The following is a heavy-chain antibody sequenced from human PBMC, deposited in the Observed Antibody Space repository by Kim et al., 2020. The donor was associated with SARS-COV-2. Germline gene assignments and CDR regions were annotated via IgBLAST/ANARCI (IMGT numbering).Heavy chain of an antibody. Sequence: SETLSLTCTVSGGSISYYYWTCIRQPPGKGLEWIGYVFDSGSTNYNPSLKSRVTISLGTSKKQFSLQLTSVTAADTAVYYCARGKYYYDGSGNPRFWYFDLWGRGTLVTVSS. D-gene: IGHD3-22*01. CDR1: GGSISYYY. CDR3: ARGKYYYDGSGNPRFWYFDL. J-gene: IGHJ2*01. V-gene: IGHV4-59*01. CDR2: VFDSGST.